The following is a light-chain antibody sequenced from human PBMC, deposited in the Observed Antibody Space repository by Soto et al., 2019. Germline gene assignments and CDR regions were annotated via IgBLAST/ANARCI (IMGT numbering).Light chain of an antibody. CDR3: QQYNNWPPIT. J-gene: IGKJ5*01. CDR1: QSVSSN. V-gene: IGKV3-15*01. CDR2: GAS. Sequence: EILFTQAPATLSVSPGGRATLSCRASQSVSSNLAWYQQKPGQAPRLLIYGASTRATGIPARFSGSGSGTEFTLTISSLQSEDFAVYYCQQYNNWPPITFGQGTRLEIK.